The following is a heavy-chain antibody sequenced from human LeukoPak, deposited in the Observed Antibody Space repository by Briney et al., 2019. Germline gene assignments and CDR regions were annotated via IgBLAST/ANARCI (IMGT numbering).Heavy chain of an antibody. Sequence: GGSLRLSCAASGFTFSSYSMNWVRQAPGKGLEWVSSISSSGSHIYYADSLKGRFTIPRDNAKNSLYLQRNSLRAEATALYCCVTGGGYYVYWGQGTLVTVSS. V-gene: IGHV3-21*04. CDR3: VTGGGYYVY. CDR1: GFTFSSYS. CDR2: ISSSGSHI. D-gene: IGHD1-26*01. J-gene: IGHJ4*02.